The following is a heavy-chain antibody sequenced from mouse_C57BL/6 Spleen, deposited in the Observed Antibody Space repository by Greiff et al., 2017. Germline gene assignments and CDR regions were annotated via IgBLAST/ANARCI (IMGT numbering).Heavy chain of an antibody. Sequence: VMLVESGAELVKPGASVKMSCKASGYTFTTYPIEWMKQNHGKSLEWIGNFHPYNDDTKYNEKFKGKATLTVEKSSSTVYLELSRLTSDDSAVYYCARGTYYSNYVYFDYWGQGTTLTVSS. CDR3: ARGTYYSNYVYFDY. J-gene: IGHJ2*01. CDR2: FHPYNDDT. V-gene: IGHV1-47*01. CDR1: GYTFTTYP. D-gene: IGHD2-5*01.